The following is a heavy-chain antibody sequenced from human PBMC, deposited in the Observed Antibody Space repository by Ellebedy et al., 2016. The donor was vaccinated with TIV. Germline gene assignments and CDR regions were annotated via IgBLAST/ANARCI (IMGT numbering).Heavy chain of an antibody. CDR2: IYSGGST. J-gene: IGHJ3*02. D-gene: IGHD2-21*02. CDR3: AKGEVVTTIGAFDI. CDR1: GFTVSSNY. V-gene: IGHV3-53*01. Sequence: GGSLRLSCAASGFTVSSNYMSWVRQAPGKGLEWVSVIYSGGSTYYADSVKGRFTISRDNSKNMLYLQMNSLRAEDTAVYYCAKGEVVTTIGAFDIWGQGTMVTVSS.